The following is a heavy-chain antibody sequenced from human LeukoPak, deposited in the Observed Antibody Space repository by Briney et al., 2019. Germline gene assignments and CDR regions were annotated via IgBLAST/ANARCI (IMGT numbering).Heavy chain of an antibody. Sequence: GASVKVSCKASGYTFTSYYMHWVRQAPGQGLEWMGIINPSGGSTSYAQKFQGRVTMTRNTSISTAYMELSSLRSEDTAVYYCARTRGSRLRIGMDVWGQGTTVTVPS. CDR2: INPSGGST. CDR1: GYTFTSYY. CDR3: ARTRGSRLRIGMDV. V-gene: IGHV1-46*01. D-gene: IGHD3-10*01. J-gene: IGHJ6*02.